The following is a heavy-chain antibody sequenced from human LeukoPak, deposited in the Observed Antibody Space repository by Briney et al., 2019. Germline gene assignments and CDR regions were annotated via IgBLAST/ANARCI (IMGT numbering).Heavy chain of an antibody. CDR3: ARTYSSGPFNY. CDR1: GFTFSSYW. CDR2: INQDGSEK. D-gene: IGHD6-19*01. Sequence: GGSLRLSCAASGFTFSSYWMSWVRQAPGKGLEWVANINQDGSEKYYVDSVKGRFTISRDNAKNSLYLQMNSLRAEDTAVYYCARTYSSGPFNYWGQGTLVTVSS. J-gene: IGHJ4*02. V-gene: IGHV3-7*01.